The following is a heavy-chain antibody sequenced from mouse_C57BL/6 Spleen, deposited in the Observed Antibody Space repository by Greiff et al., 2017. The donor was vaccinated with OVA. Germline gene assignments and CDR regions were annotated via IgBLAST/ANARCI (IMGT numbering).Heavy chain of an antibody. V-gene: IGHV1-39*01. D-gene: IGHD2-4*01. CDR1: GYSFTDYN. CDR2: INPNYGTT. Sequence: EVQLQQSGPELVKPGASVKISCKASGYSFTDYNMNWVKQSNGKSLEWIGVINPNYGTTSYNQKFKGKATLTVDQSSSTAYMQLNSLTFEDYAVFYCARQDDYDEDYAMDYWGQGTSVTVSS. J-gene: IGHJ4*01. CDR3: ARQDDYDEDYAMDY.